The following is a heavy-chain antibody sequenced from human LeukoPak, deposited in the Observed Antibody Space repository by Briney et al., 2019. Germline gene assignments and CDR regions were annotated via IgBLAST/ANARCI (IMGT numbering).Heavy chain of an antibody. CDR2: IYHSGHT. J-gene: IGHJ5*02. D-gene: IGHD2/OR15-2a*01. CDR1: GASVSSDY. Sequence: TSETLSLTCTVSGASVSSDYWSWIRQSPGKGLEWIGYIYHSGHTMSNPSLKSRVSLSLDTSNNQFSLKLSSVTAADTAVYYCARHPFQYPFDHWGQGTVVSVSS. CDR3: ARHPFQYPFDH. V-gene: IGHV4-59*08.